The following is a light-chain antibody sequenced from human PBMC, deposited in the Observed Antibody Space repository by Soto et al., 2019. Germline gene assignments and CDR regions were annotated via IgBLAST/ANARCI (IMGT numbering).Light chain of an antibody. J-gene: IGLJ2*01. CDR2: GNS. CDR3: QSYDSSLSGVV. CDR1: SSNIGAGYN. Sequence: QSVLTQPPSVSGAPGQRVTISCTGSSSNIGAGYNVHWYQQLPGTAPKLLIYGNSNRPSGVPDRFSGPKSGNSASLAITGLQAEDAAVYYGQSYDSSLSGVVFGGGKKVTVL. V-gene: IGLV1-40*01.